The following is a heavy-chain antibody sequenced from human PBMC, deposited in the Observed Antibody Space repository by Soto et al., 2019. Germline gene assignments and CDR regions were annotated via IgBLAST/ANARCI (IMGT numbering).Heavy chain of an antibody. V-gene: IGHV3-23*01. CDR3: AKAADIVVVVAATYDY. D-gene: IGHD2-15*01. CDR1: GFTFSSYA. J-gene: IGHJ4*02. Sequence: GGSLRLSCAASGFTFSSYAMSWVRQAPGKGLEWVSAISGSGGSTYYADSVKGRFTISRDNSKNTLYLQMNSLRAEDTAVYYCAKAADIVVVVAATYDYWGQGTLVTVSS. CDR2: ISGSGGST.